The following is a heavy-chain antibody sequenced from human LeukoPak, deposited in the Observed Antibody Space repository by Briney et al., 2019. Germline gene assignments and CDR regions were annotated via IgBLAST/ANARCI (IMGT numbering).Heavy chain of an antibody. V-gene: IGHV5-51*01. D-gene: IGHD2-2*01. CDR1: GYSFTSYW. CDR3: ARLGCSSTSCAHYYGMDV. J-gene: IGHJ6*02. CDR2: IYPGDSDT. Sequence: GESLKISCKGSGYSFTSYWIGWVRQMPGKGLEWMGIIYPGDSDTRYSPSFQGQVTISADKSIGTAYLQWSSLKASDTAMYYCARLGCSSTSCAHYYGMDVWGQGTTVTVSS.